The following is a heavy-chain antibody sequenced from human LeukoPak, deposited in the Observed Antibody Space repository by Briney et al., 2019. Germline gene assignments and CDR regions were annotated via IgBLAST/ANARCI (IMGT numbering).Heavy chain of an antibody. CDR3: ARDLAMIRGIYFDY. D-gene: IGHD3-10*01. CDR1: GGSISSSNW. J-gene: IGHJ4*02. Sequence: PSETPSLTCAVSGGSISSSNWWSWVRQSPGKGLEWIGEIFHTGSTNYNSSLKSRVTMSVDKSKNQFSLWLSSVTAADTAIYYCARDLAMIRGIYFDYWGQGILVTVSS. V-gene: IGHV4-4*02. CDR2: IFHTGST.